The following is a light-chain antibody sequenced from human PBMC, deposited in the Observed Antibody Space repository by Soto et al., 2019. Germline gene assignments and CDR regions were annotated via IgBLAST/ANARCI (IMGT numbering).Light chain of an antibody. CDR1: SSDIGGYNY. J-gene: IGLJ1*01. CDR2: EVT. CDR3: SSYTSRSTLYV. Sequence: QSVLTQPASVSGSPGQSITVSCTGTSSDIGGYNYVSWYQQHPGKAPKLMVYEVTNRPSGVSDRFSGSKSGNTASLTIYGLQADDEGYYYCSSYTSRSTLYVFGTGTKLTVL. V-gene: IGLV2-14*01.